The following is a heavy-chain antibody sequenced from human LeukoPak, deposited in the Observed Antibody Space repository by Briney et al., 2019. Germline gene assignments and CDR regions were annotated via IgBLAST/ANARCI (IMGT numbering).Heavy chain of an antibody. J-gene: IGHJ4*02. CDR2: IYHTGRT. CDR3: ARMDYSAGYYFDY. V-gene: IGHV4-4*02. Sequence: SGTLSLTCAVPGGSIAGYNSWTWVRQPPGKGLEWIAEIYHTGRTNYNPSLKSRVTISVDKSNNQFSLRLSSVTAADTAVYYCARMDYSAGYYFDYWGQGTLVTVSS. CDR1: GGSIAGYNS. D-gene: IGHD6-13*01.